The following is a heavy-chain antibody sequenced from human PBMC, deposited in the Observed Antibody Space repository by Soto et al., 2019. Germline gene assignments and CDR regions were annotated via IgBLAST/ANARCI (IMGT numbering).Heavy chain of an antibody. Sequence: QVQLVESGGGVVQPGRSVRLSCAASGFTFSSYGMHWVRQAPGKGLEWLAGIWSEGSNKYYADSVKGRFTISRDNSKNTLYLKMNSLRAEDTAVYYCARDPLARLGELSLYNWFDPWGQGTLVTVSS. CDR2: IWSEGSNK. CDR1: GFTFSSYG. J-gene: IGHJ5*02. CDR3: ARDPLARLGELSLYNWFDP. D-gene: IGHD3-16*02. V-gene: IGHV3-33*01.